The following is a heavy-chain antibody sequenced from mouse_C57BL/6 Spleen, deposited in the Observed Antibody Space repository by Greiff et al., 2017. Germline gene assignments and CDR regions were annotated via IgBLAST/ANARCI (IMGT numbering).Heavy chain of an antibody. Sequence: EVMLVESGGGLVQPGGSLSLSCAASGFTFTDYYMSWVRQPPGKALEWLGFIRNKANGYTTEYSASVKGRFTISRDNSQSILYLQMNALRAEDSATYYGARYSTTRAMDYWGQGTSVTVSS. J-gene: IGHJ4*01. D-gene: IGHD1-1*01. CDR3: ARYSTTRAMDY. V-gene: IGHV7-3*01. CDR2: IRNKANGYTT. CDR1: GFTFTDYY.